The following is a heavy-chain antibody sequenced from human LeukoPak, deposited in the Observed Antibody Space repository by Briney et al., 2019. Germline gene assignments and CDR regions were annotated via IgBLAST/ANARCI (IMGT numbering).Heavy chain of an antibody. CDR2: INPNSGGT. CDR1: GYTFIGYY. V-gene: IGHV1-2*02. D-gene: IGHD3-10*01. Sequence: GASVKVSCKASGYTFIGYYMHWVRQAPGQGLEWMGFINPNSGGTNYAQKFQGRVTMTRDTSISTAYMELSSLTSDDTAVYYCARDLEGYHYGSGNYPQWGQGTLITVSS. J-gene: IGHJ4*02. CDR3: ARDLEGYHYGSGNYPQ.